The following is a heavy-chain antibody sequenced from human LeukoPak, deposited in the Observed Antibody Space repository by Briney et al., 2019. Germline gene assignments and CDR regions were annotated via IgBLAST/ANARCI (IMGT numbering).Heavy chain of an antibody. CDR2: INVGNGDT. V-gene: IGHV1-3*01. D-gene: IGHD3-22*01. CDR3: AREGCGLYYYDSSGYCLDY. J-gene: IGHJ4*02. Sequence: ASVKVSCKTSGYTFTNNAVHWVRQAPGQRLEFVGWINVGNGDTQYSQKFQGRVTITRDASASTAYMELSSLRSEDTAVYYCAREGCGLYYYDSSGYCLDYWGQGTLVTVSS. CDR1: GYTFTNNA.